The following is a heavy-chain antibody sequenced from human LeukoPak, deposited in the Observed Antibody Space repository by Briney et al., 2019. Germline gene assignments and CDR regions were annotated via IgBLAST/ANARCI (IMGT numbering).Heavy chain of an antibody. CDR2: INHSGST. J-gene: IGHJ4*02. CDR3: ARALARYYYDSSGYPDY. D-gene: IGHD3-22*01. V-gene: IGHV4-34*01. CDR1: GGSFSGYY. Sequence: SETLSLTCAVYGGSFSGYYWSWIRQPPGKGLDWIGEINHSGSTNYNPSLKSRVTISVDTSKNQFYLKLSSVTAADTAVYYCARALARYYYDSSGYPDYWGQGTLVTVSS.